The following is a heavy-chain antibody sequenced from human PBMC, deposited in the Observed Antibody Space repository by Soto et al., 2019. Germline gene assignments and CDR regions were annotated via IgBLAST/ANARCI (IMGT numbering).Heavy chain of an antibody. J-gene: IGHJ4*02. CDR3: ARDQGDGDYGN. CDR1: GFTFSSYS. CDR2: ISSSSSYI. D-gene: IGHD4-17*01. V-gene: IGHV3-21*01. Sequence: EVQLVESGGGLVKPGGSLRLSCAASGFTFSSYSMNWVRQAPGKGLELVSSISSSSSYIYYADSVKGRFTISRDNAKNSLYLQMNSLRAEDTAVYYCARDQGDGDYGNWGQGTLVTVSS.